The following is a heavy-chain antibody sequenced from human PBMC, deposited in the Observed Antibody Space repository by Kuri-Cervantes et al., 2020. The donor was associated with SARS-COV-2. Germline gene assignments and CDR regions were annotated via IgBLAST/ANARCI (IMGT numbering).Heavy chain of an antibody. CDR1: GYTLTELS. CDR2: FDPEDGET. CDR3: AKDKVGATPNWFDP. J-gene: IGHJ5*02. V-gene: IGHV1-24*01. Sequence: ASVKVSCKVSGYTLTELSMHWVRQAPGKGLEWMGGFDPEDGETIYAQKFQGRVTMTEDTSTDTAYMELSSLRSEDTAVYYCAKDKVGATPNWFDPWGQGTLVTVSS. D-gene: IGHD1-26*01.